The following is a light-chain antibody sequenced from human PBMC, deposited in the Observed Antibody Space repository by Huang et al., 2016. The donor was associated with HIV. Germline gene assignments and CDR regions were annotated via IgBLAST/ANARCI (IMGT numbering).Light chain of an antibody. CDR3: QQYSTYSWT. CDR2: KSS. J-gene: IGKJ1*01. Sequence: DIQMTQSPSTLSASVGDRVTITCRASQSISSLLAWYQQKPGKAPILLIYKSSNLKTGAPSRFSGRGSGTEFTLTISSLQPDDFATYFCQQYSTYSWTFGQGTKVEL. CDR1: QSISSL. V-gene: IGKV1-5*03.